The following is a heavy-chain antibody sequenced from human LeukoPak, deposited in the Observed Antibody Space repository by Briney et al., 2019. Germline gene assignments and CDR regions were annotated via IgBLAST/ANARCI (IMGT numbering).Heavy chain of an antibody. CDR1: GFIFSDHY. J-gene: IGHJ4*02. CDR3: GRDNYDNSIHHPFGH. Sequence: GGSLRLSCAASGFIFSDHYMGWVRQVPGKGLEWVGRSRNKANSYTTEYAASVKGRFTISRDDSKNSLYLQMNSLQIGDTAVYYCGRDNYDNSIHHPFGHWGQGTLVTVSS. D-gene: IGHD3-22*01. V-gene: IGHV3-72*01. CDR2: SRNKANSYTT.